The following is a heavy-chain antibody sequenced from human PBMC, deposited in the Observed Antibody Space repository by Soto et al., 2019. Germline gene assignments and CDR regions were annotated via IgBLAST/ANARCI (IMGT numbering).Heavy chain of an antibody. Sequence: QLQLQESGPGLVKPSETLSLTCTVSGGSISSSSYYWGWIRQPPGKGLEWIGSIYYSGSTYYNPSLKSRVTISVDTSKNQFSLKLSSVTAADTAVYYCATFPVEDSYGEGRYYYYYMDVWGKGTTVTVSS. CDR1: GGSISSSSYY. J-gene: IGHJ6*03. D-gene: IGHD5-18*01. CDR2: IYYSGST. CDR3: ATFPVEDSYGEGRYYYYYMDV. V-gene: IGHV4-39*01.